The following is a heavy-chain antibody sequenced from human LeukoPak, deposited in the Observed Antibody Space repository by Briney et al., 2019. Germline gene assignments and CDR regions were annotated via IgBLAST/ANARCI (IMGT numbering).Heavy chain of an antibody. J-gene: IGHJ4*02. D-gene: IGHD3-22*01. Sequence: SETLSLTCTVSGGSISSYYWSWIRQPPGKGLEWIGYIYNSGGTNYNPSLKSRVTISVDTSKNQFSLKLSPVAAADTAVYYCARGGYYYDSSGTYRFDYWGQGTLVTVSS. CDR1: GGSISSYY. V-gene: IGHV4-59*01. CDR2: IYNSGGT. CDR3: ARGGYYYDSSGTYRFDY.